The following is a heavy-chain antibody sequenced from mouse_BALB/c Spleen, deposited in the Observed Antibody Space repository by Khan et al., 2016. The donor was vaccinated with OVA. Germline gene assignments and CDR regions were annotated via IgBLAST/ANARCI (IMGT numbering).Heavy chain of an antibody. CDR2: VSTGGSYT. CDR3: TRLAYYHDSEGFAY. V-gene: IGHV5-6*01. CDR1: GFTFSTYG. Sequence: EVELVESGGDLVKPGGSLKLSCAASGFTFSTYGMSWVRQAPDKRLEWVATVSTGGSYTYYPDSVKGRFTISRDNAKNTLYLQMSGLRSEDTAMFYFTRLAYYHDSEGFAYWGQGTLVTVSA. J-gene: IGHJ3*01. D-gene: IGHD1-1*01.